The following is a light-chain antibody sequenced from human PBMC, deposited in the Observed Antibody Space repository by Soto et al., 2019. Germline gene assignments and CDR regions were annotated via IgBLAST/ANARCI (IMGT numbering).Light chain of an antibody. CDR1: SSDVGAYNY. Sequence: LTQPPSASGSPAQSVTISCTGASSDVGAYNYVSWYQQHPGKAPKLMIYEVSKRPSGVPDRFSGSKSGNTASLTVSGLQAEDEADYYCSSYEGTSNLEFFGTGLKVAL. V-gene: IGLV2-8*01. J-gene: IGLJ1*01. CDR3: SSYEGTSNLEF. CDR2: EVS.